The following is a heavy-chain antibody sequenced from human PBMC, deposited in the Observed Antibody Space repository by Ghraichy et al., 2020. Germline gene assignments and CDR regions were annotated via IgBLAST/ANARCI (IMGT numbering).Heavy chain of an antibody. CDR3: ARDRRPDVVIPTAPLYFDYYGMDV. CDR2: ITANNANR. Sequence: ASVKVSCKTSGYSFTSYGLSWVRQAPGQGLEWMGWITANNANRNYAQKFQGRLTMTTDTSTRTAYMELRSLRSDDTAVYYCARDRRPDVVIPTAPLYFDYYGMDVWGQGTTVTVSS. D-gene: IGHD2-2*01. CDR1: GYSFTSYG. V-gene: IGHV1-18*04. J-gene: IGHJ6*02.